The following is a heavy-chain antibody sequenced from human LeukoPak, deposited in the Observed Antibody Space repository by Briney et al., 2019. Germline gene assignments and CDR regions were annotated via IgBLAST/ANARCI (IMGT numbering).Heavy chain of an antibody. V-gene: IGHV3-23*01. CDR1: GFTFSSFA. CDR2: VSYTRVAT. Sequence: GGSLRLSCAASGFTFSSFALSWVRQAPGKGLEWVSGVSYTRVATYYADSVKGRFTISRDDSQNILYLQMNGLRAEDTAVYFFAKAFREFGSSSPYRSFDNWGQGTMVTVSS. J-gene: IGHJ3*02. CDR3: AKAFREFGSSSPYRSFDN. D-gene: IGHD3-16*01.